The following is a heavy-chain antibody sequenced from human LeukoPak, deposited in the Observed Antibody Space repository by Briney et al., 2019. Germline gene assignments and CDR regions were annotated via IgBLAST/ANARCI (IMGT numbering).Heavy chain of an antibody. CDR3: VRGGFMYAFDI. D-gene: IGHD2-8*01. J-gene: IGHJ3*02. CDR1: GLTLSAYW. CDR2: INNDGSDT. Sequence: GGSLRLSCAASGLTLSAYWMYWVRQGPGKGPEWVSFINNDGSDTKYADSVKGRFTVSRDNAENTLYLQLNSLRVEDTAVYYCVRGGFMYAFDIWGQGTKVTVSS. V-gene: IGHV3-74*03.